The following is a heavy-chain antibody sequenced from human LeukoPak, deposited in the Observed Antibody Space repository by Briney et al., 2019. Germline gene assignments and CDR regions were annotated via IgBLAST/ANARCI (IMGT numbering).Heavy chain of an antibody. CDR3: AREARWLQFMAYFDY. CDR1: GGTFTSYA. Sequence: ASVKVSCKASGGTFTSYAISWVRQAPGQGLEWMGGIIPIFGTANYAQKFQGRVTITADESTSTAYMELSSLRSEDAAVYYCAREARWLQFMAYFDYWGQGTLVTVSS. D-gene: IGHD5-24*01. CDR2: IIPIFGTA. J-gene: IGHJ4*02. V-gene: IGHV1-69*13.